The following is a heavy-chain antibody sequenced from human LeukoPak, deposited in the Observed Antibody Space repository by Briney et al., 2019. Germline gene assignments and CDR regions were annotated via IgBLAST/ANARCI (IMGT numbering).Heavy chain of an antibody. CDR1: GFTFTNNW. CDR3: AREGDSNWNYQDY. CDR2: VNEDGSEQ. D-gene: IGHD1-7*01. J-gene: IGHJ4*02. Sequence: GGSLRLSCVASGFTFTNNWMTWFRQAPGKGLEWVANVNEDGSEQNYLDAVKGRFTISRDNAKNSLYLQMNSLRAADTAVYYCAREGDSNWNYQDYWGQGTLVTVSS. V-gene: IGHV3-7*01.